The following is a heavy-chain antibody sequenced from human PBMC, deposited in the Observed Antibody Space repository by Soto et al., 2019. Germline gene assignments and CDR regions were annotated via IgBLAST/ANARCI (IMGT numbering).Heavy chain of an antibody. J-gene: IGHJ3*02. CDR1: GGFVSSGSYY. Sequence: QVQLQQWGAGLLKPSETLSLTCAVYGGFVSSGSYYWGWIRQPPGKGLEWFGEMSHSGGTHFNPSLKSRVTISVDTSKNQFSLKMSSVTAADTALYYCARVERGTATTVVDAFDIWGPGTMVTVSS. CDR2: MSHSGGT. CDR3: ARVERGTATTVVDAFDI. D-gene: IGHD1-1*01. V-gene: IGHV4-34*01.